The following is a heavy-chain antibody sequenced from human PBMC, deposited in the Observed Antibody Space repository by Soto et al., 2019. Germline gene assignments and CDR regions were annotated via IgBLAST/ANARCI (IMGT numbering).Heavy chain of an antibody. V-gene: IGHV2-5*02. CDR1: GFSLSTSGVG. CDR3: AHDSSGWLGFDA. D-gene: IGHD6-25*01. Sequence: QITLKESGPTLVKPTQTLTLTCTFSGFSLSTSGVGVGWIRQPPGTALEWLALIYWDDDKRYSPSLKSRLTITQDTSRNQVVLTMTNRDPVDTGTYYCAHDSSGWLGFDAWGQGILVTVSS. J-gene: IGHJ5*02. CDR2: IYWDDDK.